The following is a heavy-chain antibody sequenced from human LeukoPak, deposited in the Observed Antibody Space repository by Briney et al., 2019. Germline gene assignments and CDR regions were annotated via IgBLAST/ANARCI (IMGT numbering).Heavy chain of an antibody. CDR2: INPNSGGT. Sequence: ASVKVSCKASGYTFTGYYMHWVRQAPGQGLEWMGWINPNSGGTNYAQKFQGRVTMTRDTSISTAYMELSRLRSEDTAVYYCARDRIYGSGSSVWGQGTLVTVSS. J-gene: IGHJ4*02. V-gene: IGHV1-2*02. D-gene: IGHD3-10*01. CDR1: GYTFTGYY. CDR3: ARDRIYGSGSSV.